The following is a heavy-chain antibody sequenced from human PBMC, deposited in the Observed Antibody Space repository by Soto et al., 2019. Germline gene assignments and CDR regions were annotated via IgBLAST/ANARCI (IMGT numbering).Heavy chain of an antibody. V-gene: IGHV5-51*01. CDR2: IYPGDSDT. CDR1: GYSFTSYW. CDR3: ARPSGGYNAYDYYYGMDV. J-gene: IGHJ6*02. Sequence: PGESLKITCKGSGYSFTSYWIGWVRQMPGKGLEWMGIIYPGDSDTRYSPSFQGQVTISADKSITTAYLQWSSLKASETAMYYCARPSGGYNAYDYYYGMDVWGQGTTVTVSS. D-gene: IGHD1-26*01.